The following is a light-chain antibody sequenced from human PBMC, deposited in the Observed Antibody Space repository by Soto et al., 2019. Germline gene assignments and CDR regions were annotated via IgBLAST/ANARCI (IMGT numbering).Light chain of an antibody. CDR2: DAS. Sequence: DIVLTQSPGTLSLSPGERATLSCRASQSVRSYLVWFQQKPGQAPRLLIYDASTRATGVPARFSGSGSGTDFTLTISSLEPEDFAVYYCQQRSNWPLTFGPGTKVDI. J-gene: IGKJ3*01. CDR3: QQRSNWPLT. V-gene: IGKV3-11*01. CDR1: QSVRSY.